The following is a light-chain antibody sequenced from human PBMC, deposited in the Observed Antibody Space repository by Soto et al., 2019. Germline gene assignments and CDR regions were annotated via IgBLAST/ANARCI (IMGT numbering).Light chain of an antibody. J-gene: IGLJ3*02. CDR1: SGHSSYA. V-gene: IGLV4-69*01. Sequence: QPVLTQSPSVSASLGASVKLTCTLSSGHSSYAIAWHQQQPEKGPRFLMKVNSDGSHTKGDGISDRFSGSSSGAERYLTISRLQSEDEADYYCQTWGAVINWVFGGGTKLTVL. CDR3: QTWGAVINWV. CDR2: VNSDGSH.